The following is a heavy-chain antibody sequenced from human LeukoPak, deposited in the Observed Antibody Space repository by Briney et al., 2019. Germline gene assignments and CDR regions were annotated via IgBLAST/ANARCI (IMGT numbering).Heavy chain of an antibody. Sequence: ASVKVSCKVSGYTLTELSMHWVRQAPGKGLEWMGGFDPEDGETIYAQKFQGRVTMTEDTSTDTAYMELSSLRSGDTAVYYCATVLGSSSWYIDYWGQGTLVTVSS. D-gene: IGHD6-13*01. V-gene: IGHV1-24*01. CDR3: ATVLGSSSWYIDY. CDR1: GYTLTELS. CDR2: FDPEDGET. J-gene: IGHJ4*02.